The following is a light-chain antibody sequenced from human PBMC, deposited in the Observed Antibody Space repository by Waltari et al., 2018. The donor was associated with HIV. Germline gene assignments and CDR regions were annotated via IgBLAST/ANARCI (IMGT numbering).Light chain of an antibody. J-gene: IGLJ2*01. CDR1: ISDIRDSRSVS. CDR3: SSYETGLCVV. Sequence: QSVLTQPASVSGSPGQSITISCTGPISDIRDSRSVSVSWYQNHPGKVPKPRIYGVSGRLSGVSSRFSGSKSGHTSSLTISGLQPEDEAYYDCSSYETGLCVVFGGGTKVTVL. CDR2: GVS. V-gene: IGLV2-14*03.